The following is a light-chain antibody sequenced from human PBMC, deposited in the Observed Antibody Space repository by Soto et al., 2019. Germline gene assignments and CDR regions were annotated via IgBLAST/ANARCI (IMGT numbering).Light chain of an antibody. J-gene: IGKJ1*01. CDR1: QSVDSN. Sequence: EIVMTQSPPTLSVSPGERATLSCRASQSVDSNLAWYQQKPGQAPRLLIYGASTRATDIPDRFSGSGSGTEFTLTISSLQSQDFAIYHCQQYKTWPPPWTFGQGTKVEVK. V-gene: IGKV3-15*01. CDR2: GAS. CDR3: QQYKTWPPPWT.